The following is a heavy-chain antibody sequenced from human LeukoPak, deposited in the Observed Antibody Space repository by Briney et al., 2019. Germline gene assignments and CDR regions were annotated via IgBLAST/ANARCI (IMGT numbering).Heavy chain of an antibody. V-gene: IGHV3-7*05. Sequence: PGGSQRLSCAASGFTFSRYWMGWARQAPGKGLEWVATIKGDGGEKYYVDSVKGRFTISRDNAKNSLFLQMNSLRAEDTAVYYCAVHNGDYWGQGTLVTVSP. D-gene: IGHD2-8*01. J-gene: IGHJ4*02. CDR2: IKGDGGEK. CDR3: AVHNGDY. CDR1: GFTFSRYW.